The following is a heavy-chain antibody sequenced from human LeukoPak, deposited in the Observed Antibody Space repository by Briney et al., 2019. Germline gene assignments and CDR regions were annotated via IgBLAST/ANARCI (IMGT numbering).Heavy chain of an antibody. CDR3: ARDGLSYGDYLYYMDV. V-gene: IGHV3-30*19. J-gene: IGHJ6*03. CDR1: GFTFSSYG. D-gene: IGHD4-17*01. CDR2: ISYDGSNK. Sequence: GGSLRLSCAASGFTFSSYGMHWVRQAPGKGLEWVAVISYDGSNKYYADSVKGRFTISRDNSKNTLYLQMNSLRAEDTAVYYCARDGLSYGDYLYYMDVWGKGTTVTVSS.